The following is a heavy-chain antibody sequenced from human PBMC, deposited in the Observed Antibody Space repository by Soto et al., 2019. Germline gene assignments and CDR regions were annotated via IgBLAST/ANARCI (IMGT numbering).Heavy chain of an antibody. CDR1: GFTFSSYA. Sequence: QVQLVESGGGVVQPGRSLRLSCAASGFTFSSYAMHCVRQAPGKGLEWVAVISYDGSNKYYADSVKGRFTISRDNSKNTLYLQMNSLRAEDTAVYYCARVGGGYQSPVDYWGQGTLVTVSS. D-gene: IGHD2-2*01. CDR3: ARVGGGYQSPVDY. CDR2: ISYDGSNK. J-gene: IGHJ4*02. V-gene: IGHV3-30-3*01.